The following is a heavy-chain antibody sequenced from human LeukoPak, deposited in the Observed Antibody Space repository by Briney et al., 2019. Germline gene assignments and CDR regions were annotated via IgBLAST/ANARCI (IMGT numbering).Heavy chain of an antibody. D-gene: IGHD1-7*01. Sequence: PSETLSLACAVYGGSFSGYYWSWIRQPPGKGLEWIGEINHSGSTNYNPSLKSRVTISVDTSKNQFSLKLSSVTAADTAVYYCARSFAGTTILKLYYYGMDVWGQGTTVTVSS. CDR3: ARSFAGTTILKLYYYGMDV. J-gene: IGHJ6*02. V-gene: IGHV4-34*01. CDR2: INHSGST. CDR1: GGSFSGYY.